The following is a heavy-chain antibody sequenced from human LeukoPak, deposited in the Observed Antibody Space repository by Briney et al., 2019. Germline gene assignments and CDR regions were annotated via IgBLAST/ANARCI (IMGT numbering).Heavy chain of an antibody. Sequence: ASVKVSCKASGYSFSNYGISWVRQAPGQGLEWMGWISGYNGITNYAQKFQGRVTMTTDTSTSTAYMELRSLRSDDTAVYYCARDCGYQCLFDYWGQGTLVTVSS. J-gene: IGHJ4*02. V-gene: IGHV1-18*01. CDR3: ARDCGYQCLFDY. D-gene: IGHD5-12*01. CDR1: GYSFSNYG. CDR2: ISGYNGIT.